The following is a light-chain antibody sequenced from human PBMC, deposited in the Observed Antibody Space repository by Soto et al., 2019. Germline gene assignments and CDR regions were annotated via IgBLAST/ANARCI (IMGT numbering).Light chain of an antibody. CDR2: VTSDGSH. Sequence: QPVLTQSPSASASPGASVKLTCTLSSGHSDYAIAWHQQQPEKGTRYLMKVTSDGSHTKGDGIPDRFSGSSSGADRYLTISSLRSDDEADYYCQAWGTGGVFGGGTKLTVL. CDR3: QAWGTGGV. J-gene: IGLJ3*02. V-gene: IGLV4-69*01. CDR1: SGHSDYA.